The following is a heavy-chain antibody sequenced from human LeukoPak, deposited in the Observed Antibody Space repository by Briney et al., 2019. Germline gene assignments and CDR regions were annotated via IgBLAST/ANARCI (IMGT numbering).Heavy chain of an antibody. CDR1: GGTFSSYA. V-gene: IGHV1-69*04. Sequence: ASVKVSCKASGGTFSSYAISWVRQAPGQGLEWMGRIIPILGIANYALKFQGRVTITADKSTSTAYMELSSLRSEDTAVYYCAVVGATSGSDYWGQGTLVTVSS. CDR3: AVVGATSGSDY. D-gene: IGHD1-26*01. J-gene: IGHJ4*02. CDR2: IIPILGIA.